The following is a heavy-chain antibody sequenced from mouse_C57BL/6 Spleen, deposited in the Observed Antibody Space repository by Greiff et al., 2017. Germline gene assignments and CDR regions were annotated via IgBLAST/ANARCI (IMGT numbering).Heavy chain of an antibody. J-gene: IGHJ3*01. CDR1: GYTFTSYW. CDR2: FYPGNSDT. V-gene: IGHV1-5*01. CDR3: TSYKYKYGGFAY. Sequence: VQLKQSGTVLARPGASVKMSCKTSGYTFTSYWMHWVKQRPGPGLEWIGAFYPGNSDTSYKQKFKGKAKLTVVTSSSTVYMELSSLTNEDSAVYYCTSYKYKYGGFAYWGQGTLVTVSA. D-gene: IGHD1-1*01.